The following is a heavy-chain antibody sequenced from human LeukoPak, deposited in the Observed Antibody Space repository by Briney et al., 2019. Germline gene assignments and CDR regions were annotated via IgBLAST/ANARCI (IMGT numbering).Heavy chain of an antibody. D-gene: IGHD3-3*01. V-gene: IGHV5-51*01. CDR1: GYFFTSYW. CDR3: ARAFWSGYYYYGMDV. CDR2: IYPGDSDT. Sequence: GESLKISCKGSGYFFTSYWIGWVRQMPGKGLEWMGIIYPGDSDTRYSPSFQGQVTISADKSISTAYLQWSSLKASDTAMYYCARAFWSGYYYYGMDVWGQGTTVTVSS. J-gene: IGHJ6*02.